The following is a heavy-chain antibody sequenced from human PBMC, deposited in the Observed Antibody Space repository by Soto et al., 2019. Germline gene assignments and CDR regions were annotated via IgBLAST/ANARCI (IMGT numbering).Heavy chain of an antibody. D-gene: IGHD5-18*01. J-gene: IGHJ4*02. CDR2: ISYDGSNK. V-gene: IGHV3-30*18. CDR1: GFTFSTYG. Sequence: QVQLVESGGGVVQPGRSLRLSCAASGFTFSTYGMHWVRQAPVKGLEWVAVISYDGSNKYYADSVKGRFTISRDNSKNPLYLQMSRMRAEDTAVYYCAKVFSYSVIDYCGQGTLVTVSS. CDR3: AKVFSYSVIDY.